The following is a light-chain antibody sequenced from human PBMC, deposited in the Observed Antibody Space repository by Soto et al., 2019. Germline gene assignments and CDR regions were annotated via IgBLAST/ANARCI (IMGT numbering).Light chain of an antibody. J-gene: IGKJ1*01. CDR2: AAS. V-gene: IGKV1-9*01. CDR3: QQLHSYPRT. Sequence: IQLTQSPSSLSASVGDRVTITCRASQGISSYLAWYQQKPGKAPNLLIYAASTLQSGVPSRFSGGGSGTDFTLPISSLQPEDFATYYCQQLHSYPRTFGQGTKVEV. CDR1: QGISSY.